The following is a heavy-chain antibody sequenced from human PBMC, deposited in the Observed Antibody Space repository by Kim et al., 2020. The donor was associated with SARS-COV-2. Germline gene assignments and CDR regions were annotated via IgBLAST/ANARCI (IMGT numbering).Heavy chain of an antibody. CDR2: INHSGST. D-gene: IGHD4-4*01. J-gene: IGHJ6*02. CDR1: GGSFSGYY. CDR3: ARDYRNGMDV. Sequence: SETLSLTCAVYGGSFSGYYWSWIRQPPGKGLEWIGEINHSGSTNYNPSLKSRVTISVDTSKNQFSLKLSSVTAADTAVYYCARDYRNGMDVWGQGTTVTV. V-gene: IGHV4-34*01.